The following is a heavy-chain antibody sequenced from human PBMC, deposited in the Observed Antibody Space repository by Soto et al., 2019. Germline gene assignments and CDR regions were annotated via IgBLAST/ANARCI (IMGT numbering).Heavy chain of an antibody. Sequence: GGSLRLSCAASGFTFSDYSMGWVRQSPGKGLEGVANIKQDGGEEDYVDSVKGRLTISRDNAKNSLYLQMNSLRAEDTAVYYCARIHYTSGGPTKYRAFDFWGQGTMVTVSS. CDR1: GFTFSDYS. CDR3: ARIHYTSGGPTKYRAFDF. J-gene: IGHJ3*01. CDR2: IKQDGGEE. D-gene: IGHD2-15*01. V-gene: IGHV3-7*01.